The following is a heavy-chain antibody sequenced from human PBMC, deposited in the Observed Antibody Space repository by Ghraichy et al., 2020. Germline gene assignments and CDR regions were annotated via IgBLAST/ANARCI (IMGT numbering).Heavy chain of an antibody. CDR2: IFHNGVT. Sequence: GSLRLSCAVSGYSINSGYYWGWIRQPPGKGLEWIGSIFHNGVTYYNPSLKSRVTISVDTSKNQFSLKLRSVTAADTAVYYCARHSGYSGDWTDRFDYWDQGTLVTVSS. D-gene: IGHD1-26*01. CDR1: GYSINSGYY. CDR3: ARHSGYSGDWTDRFDY. J-gene: IGHJ4*02. V-gene: IGHV4-38-2*01.